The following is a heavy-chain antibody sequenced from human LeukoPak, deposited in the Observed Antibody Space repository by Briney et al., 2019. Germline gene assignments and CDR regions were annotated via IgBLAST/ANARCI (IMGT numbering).Heavy chain of an antibody. D-gene: IGHD6-6*01. CDR2: IYYTGST. CDR1: GASIRSSY. CDR3: ARDGRGSTSLDN. J-gene: IGHJ4*02. V-gene: IGHV4-59*12. Sequence: SETLSLTCTVSGASIRSSYWSWLRQPPGKGLEWIGYIYYTGSTNSNPSLKSRVTVSVDTSMNQFSLKLSSMTAADTAVYYCARDGRGSTSLDNWGQGILVTVSS.